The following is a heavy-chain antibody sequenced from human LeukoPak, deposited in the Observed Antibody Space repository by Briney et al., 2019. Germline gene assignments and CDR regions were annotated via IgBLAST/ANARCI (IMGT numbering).Heavy chain of an antibody. CDR1: GFTFSSYS. Sequence: PGGSLRLSCAASGFTFSSYSMNWVRQAPGKGLEWVSSISSSSSYIYYADSVKGRFTISRDNAKNSLYLQMNSLRAEDTAVYYCARDAIVGATLPAGWFDPWGQGTLVTVSS. CDR2: ISSSSSYI. V-gene: IGHV3-21*01. CDR3: ARDAIVGATLPAGWFDP. J-gene: IGHJ5*02. D-gene: IGHD1-26*01.